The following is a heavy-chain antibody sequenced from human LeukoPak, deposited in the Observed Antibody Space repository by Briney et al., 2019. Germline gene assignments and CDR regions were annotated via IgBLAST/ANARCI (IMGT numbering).Heavy chain of an antibody. CDR3: ARLNLAWRYFDY. CDR1: GGSISSETYY. D-gene: IGHD2-15*01. V-gene: IGHV4-61*10. J-gene: IGHJ4*02. Sequence: TPSETLSLTCTVSGGSISSETYYWTWVRQPAGKGLEWIGYIYYSGSTNYNPSLKSRVTISVDTSKNQFSLKLSSVTAADTAVYYCARLNLAWRYFDYWGQGTLVTVSS. CDR2: IYYSGST.